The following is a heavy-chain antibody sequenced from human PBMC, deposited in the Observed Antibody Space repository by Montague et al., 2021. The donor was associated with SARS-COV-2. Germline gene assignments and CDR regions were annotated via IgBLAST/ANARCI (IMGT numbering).Heavy chain of an antibody. Sequence: ETLSLTCAVYGGSFSGYYWSWIRQPPGKGLEWVSSISSSSSYIYYADSVKGRFTISRDNAKNSLYLQMNSLRAEDTAVYYCARDAHYDILTGYFGYWGQGTLVTASS. CDR2: ISSSSSYI. CDR3: ARDAHYDILTGYFGY. J-gene: IGHJ4*02. CDR1: GGSFSGYY. V-gene: IGHV3-21*01. D-gene: IGHD3-9*01.